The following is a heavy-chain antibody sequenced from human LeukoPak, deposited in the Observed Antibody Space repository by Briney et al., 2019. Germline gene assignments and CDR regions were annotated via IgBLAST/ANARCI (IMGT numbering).Heavy chain of an antibody. Sequence: GASVKVSCKASGYTLTTYAMHWVRQAPGQSLEWMGWINAGNGNTEYSQKFQGRVTITRDTSASTAYMELSSLRSEDTAVYYCARADYLTGHYHFDYWGQGTLVTVSS. CDR1: GYTLTTYA. CDR3: ARADYLTGHYHFDY. V-gene: IGHV1-3*01. J-gene: IGHJ4*02. D-gene: IGHD3-9*01. CDR2: INAGNGNT.